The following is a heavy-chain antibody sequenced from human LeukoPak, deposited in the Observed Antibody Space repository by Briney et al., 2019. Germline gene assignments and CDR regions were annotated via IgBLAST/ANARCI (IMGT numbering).Heavy chain of an antibody. D-gene: IGHD2/OR15-2a*01. J-gene: IGHJ5*01. CDR3: AKSPGVFLPYFDRWFDS. CDR1: GFTFSSYA. Sequence: GGSLRLSCAASGFTFSSYAMSWVRQAPGKGLECVSGISGSGDSIQYADSVKGRFTISRDNSKNTLYLQMNSLRAEDTAVYFCAKSPGVFLPYFDRWFDSWGQGTLVTVSS. CDR2: ISGSGDSI. V-gene: IGHV3-23*01.